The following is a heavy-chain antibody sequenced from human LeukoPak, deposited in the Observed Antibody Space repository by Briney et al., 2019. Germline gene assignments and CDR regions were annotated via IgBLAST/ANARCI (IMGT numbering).Heavy chain of an antibody. V-gene: IGHV1-69*04. CDR2: IIPILGIA. CDR3: AREVPLWSFDY. D-gene: IGHD3-10*01. CDR1: GYTFTGYY. J-gene: IGHJ4*02. Sequence: GASVKVSCKASGYTFTGYYMHWVRQAPGQGLEWMGRIIPILGIANYAQKFQGRVTITADKSTSTAYMELSSLRSEDTAVYYCAREVPLWSFDYWGQGTLVTVSS.